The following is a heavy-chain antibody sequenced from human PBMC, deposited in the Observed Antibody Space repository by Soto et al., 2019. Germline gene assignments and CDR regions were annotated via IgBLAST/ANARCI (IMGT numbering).Heavy chain of an antibody. D-gene: IGHD6-13*01. J-gene: IGHJ4*02. CDR1: GGTFSSYA. V-gene: IGHV1-8*02. CDR2: MNPNSGNT. CDR3: ARAPLYSSSCPTS. Sequence: ASVKVSCKASGGTFSSYAISWVRQAPGQGLEWMGWMNPNSGNTGYAQKFQGRVTMTRNTSISTAYMELSSLRSEDTAVYYCARAPLYSSSCPTSWGQGTLVTVSS.